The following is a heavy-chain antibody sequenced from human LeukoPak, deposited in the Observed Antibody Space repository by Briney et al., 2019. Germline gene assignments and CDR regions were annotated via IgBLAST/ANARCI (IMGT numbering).Heavy chain of an antibody. J-gene: IGHJ4*02. D-gene: IGHD1-26*01. CDR1: GFTFDDYA. Sequence: GGSLRLSCAASGFTFDDYAIHWVRQTPGKGLEWVSGISWNSGNIDYADSVKGRFTISRDNAKNSLYLQMNSLRAEDTAVYYCAKDLGGSYPDYWGQGTLVTVSS. CDR3: AKDLGGSYPDY. CDR2: ISWNSGNI. V-gene: IGHV3-9*01.